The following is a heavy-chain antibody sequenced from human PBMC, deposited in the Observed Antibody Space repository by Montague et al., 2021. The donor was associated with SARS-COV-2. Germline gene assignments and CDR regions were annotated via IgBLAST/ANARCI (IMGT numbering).Heavy chain of an antibody. Sequence: TLSLTCTVSGDSITSDVSYWSWLRQPAGKGLEWVGRFYTTGGPNYYPSLQRRLTISLDTSKNPFSLNLSAVTAADTAVYYCARDDFRWDFDCWGQGTLVTVSS. D-gene: IGHD2/OR15-2a*01. CDR2: FYTTGGP. J-gene: IGHJ4*02. V-gene: IGHV4-61*02. CDR3: ARDDFRWDFDC. CDR1: GDSITSDVSY.